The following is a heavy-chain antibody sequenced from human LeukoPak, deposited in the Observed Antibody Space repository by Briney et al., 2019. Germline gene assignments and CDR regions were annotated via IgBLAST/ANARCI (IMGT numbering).Heavy chain of an antibody. CDR2: IYPLYSNT. CDR3: ARHPIAAGGAYNRFDL. Sequence: GESLQISCQGSGSASGYSFTSHWLAWVRQMPGKGLEWMGIIYPLYSNTIYSPSFQGQLTISLDTSINTAYLQWISLKASDTAMYYCARHPIAAGGAYNRFDLWGQGTLVTVSS. J-gene: IGHJ5*02. D-gene: IGHD6-13*01. CDR1: GSASGYSFTSHW. V-gene: IGHV5-51*01.